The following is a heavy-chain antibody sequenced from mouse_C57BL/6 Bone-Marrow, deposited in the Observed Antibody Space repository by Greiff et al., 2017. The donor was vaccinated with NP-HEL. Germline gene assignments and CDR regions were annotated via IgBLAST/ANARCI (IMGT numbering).Heavy chain of an antibody. CDR1: GYSITSGYY. CDR3: AREGGLYYFDY. Sequence: EVQLKESGPGLVKPSQSLSLTCSVTGYSITSGYYWNWIRQFPGNKLEWMGYISYDGSNNYNPSLKNRISITRDTSKNQFFLKLNSVTTEDTATYYCAREGGLYYFDYWGQGTTLTVSS. J-gene: IGHJ2*01. V-gene: IGHV3-6*01. CDR2: ISYDGSN.